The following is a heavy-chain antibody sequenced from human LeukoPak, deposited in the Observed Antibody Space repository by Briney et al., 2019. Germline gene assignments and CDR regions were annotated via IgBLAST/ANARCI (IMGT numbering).Heavy chain of an antibody. CDR2: VYYSGST. CDR3: ARGSSHYDILTGYYVYYFDY. V-gene: IGHV4-31*03. CDR1: GGSISSGGYY. D-gene: IGHD3-9*01. Sequence: SQTLSLTCTVSGGSISSGGYYWSWIRQHPGKGLEWIGYVYYSGSTYYNPSLKSRVTISVDTSKNQFSLKLSSVTAADTAVYYCARGSSHYDILTGYYVYYFDYWGQGTLVTVSS. J-gene: IGHJ4*02.